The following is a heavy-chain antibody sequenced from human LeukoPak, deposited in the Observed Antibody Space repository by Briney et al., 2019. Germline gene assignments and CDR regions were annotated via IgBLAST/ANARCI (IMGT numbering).Heavy chain of an antibody. J-gene: IGHJ5*02. V-gene: IGHV1-2*02. D-gene: IGHD1-26*01. Sequence: ASVKVSCKASGYTFTAYYMHWVRQAPGQGLEWMGWINPNSGDTNYAQKFQGRVTMTRDTSISTAYMEMSRLRSDDTDVYYCARGSGNYWFDPWGQGTLVTVSS. CDR1: GYTFTAYY. CDR3: ARGSGNYWFDP. CDR2: INPNSGDT.